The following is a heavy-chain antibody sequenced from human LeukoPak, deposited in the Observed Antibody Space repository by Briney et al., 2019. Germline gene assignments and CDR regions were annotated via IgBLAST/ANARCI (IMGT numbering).Heavy chain of an antibody. D-gene: IGHD6-13*01. CDR3: ARRGIAAAGTPNYYYYGMDV. Sequence: GESLKISCKGSGYSFTGYWIGWVRQMPGKGLEWMGIIYPGDSDTRYSPSFQGQVTISADKSISIAYLQWSSLKASDTAMYYCARRGIAAAGTPNYYYYGMDVWGQGTTVTVSS. CDR1: GYSFTGYW. CDR2: IYPGDSDT. J-gene: IGHJ6*02. V-gene: IGHV5-51*01.